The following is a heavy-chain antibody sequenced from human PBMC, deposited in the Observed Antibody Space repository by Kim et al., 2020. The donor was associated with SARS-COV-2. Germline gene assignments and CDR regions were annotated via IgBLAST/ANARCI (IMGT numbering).Heavy chain of an antibody. CDR2: ITWNSDKI. V-gene: IGHV3-9*01. CDR1: GFRFGDYA. J-gene: IGHJ4*02. CDR3: AKAEAWSFGSGTYFDT. D-gene: IGHD3-10*01. Sequence: GGSLRLSCAGSGFRFGDYAMHWVRQAPGKGLEWVSGITWNSDKIAYGDSVRGRFTVSRDNANNSLYLQMNSLRIEDTAFYYCAKAEAWSFGSGTYFDTWGQGDLVTVSS.